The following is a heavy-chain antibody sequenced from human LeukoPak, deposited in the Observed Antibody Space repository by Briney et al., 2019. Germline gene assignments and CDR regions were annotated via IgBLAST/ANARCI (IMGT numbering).Heavy chain of an antibody. CDR2: IYFTGTT. CDR1: GGSISNGQYY. J-gene: IGHJ4*02. CDR3: ATVRVGVPYSEN. D-gene: IGHD3-10*01. Sequence: PSETLSLTCTVSGGSISNGQYYWTWIRQHPGRGLEWIAHIYFTGTTYYNPSLQSRVTISIDTSESRFPLRLSSVTAADTAVYYCATVRVGVPYSENWGRGTLVTVSS. V-gene: IGHV4-31*03.